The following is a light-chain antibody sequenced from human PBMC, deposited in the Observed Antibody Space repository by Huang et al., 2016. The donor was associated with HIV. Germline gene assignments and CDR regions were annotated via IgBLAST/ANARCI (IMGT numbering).Light chain of an antibody. V-gene: IGKV1-13*02. J-gene: IGKJ5*01. CDR1: QDIGTS. CDR2: GAS. Sequence: VRLTQSPSSLSASVGDTVIISCRASQDIGTSLAWYQQKTGGAPKLLISGASTLLSGVQSRFSGDSVVTYFTLFIKNLKPEDLSTYFCQQLQSYPITFGQGTRLDIK. CDR3: QQLQSYPIT.